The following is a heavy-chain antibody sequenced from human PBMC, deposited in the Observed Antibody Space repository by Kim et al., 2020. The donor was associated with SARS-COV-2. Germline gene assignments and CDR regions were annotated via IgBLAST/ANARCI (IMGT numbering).Heavy chain of an antibody. CDR2: IYYSGST. D-gene: IGHD3-22*01. V-gene: IGHV4-31*03. CDR3: ARTPITMIVVVDAFDI. Sequence: SETLSLTCTVSGGSISSGGYYWSWIRQHPGKGLEWIGYIYYSGSTYYNPSLKSRVTIPVDTSKNQFSLKLSSVTAADTAVYYCARTPITMIVVVDAFDICGQGTMVTVSS. CDR1: GGSISSGGYY. J-gene: IGHJ3*02.